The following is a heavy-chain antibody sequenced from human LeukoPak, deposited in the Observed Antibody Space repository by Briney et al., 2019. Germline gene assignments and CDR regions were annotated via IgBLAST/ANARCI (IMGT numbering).Heavy chain of an antibody. CDR2: IEPSDSYT. D-gene: IGHD3-10*01. V-gene: IGHV5-10-1*01. Sequence: GQSLRISCTGSGYSFTTYWISWVRSARRQGREWMGRIEPSDSYTNYTTSFQGHVTISADKSISTADLQWSSLKASDTAMYYCARLERSMVRGYYGMDVWGKGTTVTVSS. J-gene: IGHJ6*04. CDR1: GYSFTTYW. CDR3: ARLERSMVRGYYGMDV.